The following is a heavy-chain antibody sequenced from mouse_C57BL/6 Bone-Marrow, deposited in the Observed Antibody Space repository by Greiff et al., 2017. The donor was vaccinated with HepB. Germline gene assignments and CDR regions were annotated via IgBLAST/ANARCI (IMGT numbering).Heavy chain of an antibody. J-gene: IGHJ3*01. D-gene: IGHD1-1*01. Sequence: QVQLKQPGAELVMPGASVKLSCKASGYTFTSYWMHWVKQRPGQGLEWIGEIDPSDSYTNYNQKFKDKSTLTVDKSSSTAYMQLSSLTSEDSAVYYCATSSYGTWFAYWGQGTLVTVSA. CDR3: ATSSYGTWFAY. CDR1: GYTFTSYW. V-gene: IGHV1-69*01. CDR2: IDPSDSYT.